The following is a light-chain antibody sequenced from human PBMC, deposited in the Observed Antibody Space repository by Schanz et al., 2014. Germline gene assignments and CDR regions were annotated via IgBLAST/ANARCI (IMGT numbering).Light chain of an antibody. V-gene: IGLV2-14*01. CDR1: TSDVGGYNY. CDR2: DVS. J-gene: IGLJ1*01. Sequence: QSALTQPASVSGSPGQSITISCTGTTSDVGGYNYVSWYQQHPGKAPKLIIYDVSQRPSGVPDRFSGSKSGNTASLAISGLQPEDEADYYCSSYTSSSTQVFGSGTKVTVL. CDR3: SSYTSSSTQV.